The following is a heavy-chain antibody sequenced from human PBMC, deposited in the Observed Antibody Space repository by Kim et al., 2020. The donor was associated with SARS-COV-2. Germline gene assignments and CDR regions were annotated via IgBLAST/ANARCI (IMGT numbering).Heavy chain of an antibody. V-gene: IGHV1-69*13. Sequence: SVKVSCKASGGTFSSYAISWVRQAPGQGLEWMGGIIPIFGTANYAQKFQGRVTITADESTSTAYMELSSLRSEDTAVYYCARAGIAAAGDYYYYGMDVWGQGTTVTVSS. D-gene: IGHD6-13*01. CDR1: GGTFSSYA. CDR2: IIPIFGTA. J-gene: IGHJ6*02. CDR3: ARAGIAAAGDYYYYGMDV.